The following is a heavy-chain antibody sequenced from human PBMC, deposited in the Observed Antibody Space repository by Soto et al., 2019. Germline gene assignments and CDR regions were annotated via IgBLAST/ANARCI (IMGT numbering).Heavy chain of an antibody. J-gene: IGHJ6*02. CDR2: INHSGST. CDR3: AREKQASLLWFGEWNYYGMDV. V-gene: IGHV4-34*01. Sequence: SETLSLTCAVYGGSFSGYYWSWIRQPPGKGLEWIGEINHSGSTNYNPSLKSRVTISVDTSKNQFSLKLSSVTAADTAVYYCAREKQASLLWFGEWNYYGMDVWGQGTTVTVPS. D-gene: IGHD3-10*01. CDR1: GGSFSGYY.